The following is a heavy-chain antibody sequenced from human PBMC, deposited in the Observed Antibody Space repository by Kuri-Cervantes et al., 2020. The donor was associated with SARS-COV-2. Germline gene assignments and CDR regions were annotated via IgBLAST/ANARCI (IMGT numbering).Heavy chain of an antibody. Sequence: SGLTLVKPTQTLKLTCTFSGFSLSTSGMRVSWIRQPPGKALEWLARIDWDDDKIYSTSLKTRLTISKDTSKNQVVLTMTNMDPVDTTTYYCAHSGGPGFGGYFDLWGRGTLVTVSS. CDR2: IDWDDDK. J-gene: IGHJ2*01. D-gene: IGHD3-16*01. V-gene: IGHV2-70D*14. CDR1: GFSLSTSGMR. CDR3: AHSGGPGFGGYFDL.